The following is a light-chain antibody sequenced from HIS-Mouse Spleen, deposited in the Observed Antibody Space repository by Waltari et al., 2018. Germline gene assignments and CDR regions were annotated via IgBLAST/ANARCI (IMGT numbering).Light chain of an antibody. CDR2: EDS. CDR1: ALPKKY. V-gene: IGLV3-10*01. CDR3: YSTDSSGNHRV. J-gene: IGLJ2*01. Sequence: SYELTQPPSVSVSPGQTARITCSGDALPKKYAYWYKQKSGQAPVLVIYEDSKRPSWIPGRFSGSSSGTMATLTISGAQVEDEADYYCYSTDSSGNHRVFGGGTKLTVL.